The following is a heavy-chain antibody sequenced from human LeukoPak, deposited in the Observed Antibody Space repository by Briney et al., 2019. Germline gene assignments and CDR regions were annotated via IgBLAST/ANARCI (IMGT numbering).Heavy chain of an antibody. J-gene: IGHJ5*02. CDR3: ARESYYDSSGSNWLDP. V-gene: IGHV4-34*01. D-gene: IGHD3-22*01. CDR2: INHSGST. Sequence: SETLSLTCAVYGGSFSGYYWSWIRQPPGKGLEWIGKINHSGSTNYNPSLKSRVTISVDTSKNQFSLKLSSVTAADTAVYYCARESYYDSSGSNWLDPWGQGTLVTVSS. CDR1: GGSFSGYY.